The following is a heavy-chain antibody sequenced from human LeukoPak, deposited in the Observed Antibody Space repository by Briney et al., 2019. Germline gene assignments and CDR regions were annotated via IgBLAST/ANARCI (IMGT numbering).Heavy chain of an antibody. CDR2: IYHSGST. CDR1: GGSFSGYY. CDR3: ARESLGEGYRFDP. D-gene: IGHD5-12*01. Sequence: PSESLSLTCAVYGGSFSGYYWGLIRQPPGKGLEWIGSIYHSGSTYYNPSLKSRVTMSVDTSKNQFSLKLRSVIAADTALYYCARESLGEGYRFDPWGQGTLVTVSS. V-gene: IGHV4-38-2*02. J-gene: IGHJ5*02.